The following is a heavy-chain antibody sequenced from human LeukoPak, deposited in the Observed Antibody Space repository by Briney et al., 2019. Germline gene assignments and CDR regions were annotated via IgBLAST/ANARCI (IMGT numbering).Heavy chain of an antibody. CDR3: ARGGGYSYGTTKDDAFDI. CDR1: GFAFSSYS. D-gene: IGHD5-18*01. CDR2: ISSSSSYI. J-gene: IGHJ3*02. V-gene: IGHV3-21*01. Sequence: PGGSLRLSCAASGFAFSSYSMNWVRQAPGKGLEWVSSISSSSSYIYYADSVKGRFTISRDNAKNSLYLQMNSLRAEDTAVYYCARGGGYSYGTTKDDAFDIWGQGTMVTVSS.